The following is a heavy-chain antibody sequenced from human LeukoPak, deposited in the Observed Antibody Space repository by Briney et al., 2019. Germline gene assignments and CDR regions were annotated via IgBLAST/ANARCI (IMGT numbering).Heavy chain of an antibody. V-gene: IGHV4-4*07. J-gene: IGHJ4*02. CDR1: GGSISSYY. Sequence: SETLSLTCTVSGGSISSYYWSWIRQPAGKGLEWIGRIYTSGSTNYNPSLKSRVTMSVDTSKNQFSLKLSSVTAADTAVYYCARERTYSGSTLGGFDYWGQGTLVTVSS. D-gene: IGHD1-26*01. CDR2: IYTSGST. CDR3: ARERTYSGSTLGGFDY.